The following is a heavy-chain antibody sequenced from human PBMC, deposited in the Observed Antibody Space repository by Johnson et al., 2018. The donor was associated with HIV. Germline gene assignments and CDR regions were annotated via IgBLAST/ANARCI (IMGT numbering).Heavy chain of an antibody. CDR3: ARSWELGETAFDI. CDR1: GFTFSDYY. D-gene: IGHD1-26*01. CDR2: ISSSGSTI. J-gene: IGHJ3*02. V-gene: IGHV3-11*04. Sequence: QVQLVESGGGLVKPGGSLRLSCAASGFTFSDYYMSWIRQAPGKGLAWVSYISSSGSTIYYTDSVKGRFTISRDNSKNTLYLQMNSLRAEDTAVYYCARSWELGETAFDIWGQGTMVTVSS.